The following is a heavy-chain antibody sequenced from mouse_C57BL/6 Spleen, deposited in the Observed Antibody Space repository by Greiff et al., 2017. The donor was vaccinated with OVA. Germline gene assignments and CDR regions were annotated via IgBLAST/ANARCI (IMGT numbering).Heavy chain of an antibody. CDR2: INPNNGGT. D-gene: IGHD2-2*01. V-gene: IGHV1-26*01. Sequence: EVQLQQSGPELVKPGASVKISCKASGYTFTDYYMNWVKQSHGKSLEWIGDINPNNGGTSFNQKFKGKATLTVDKSSSTAYMELRSLTSEDSAVYYCASPLYYGYDGFAYWGQGTLVTVSA. CDR1: GYTFTDYY. J-gene: IGHJ3*01. CDR3: ASPLYYGYDGFAY.